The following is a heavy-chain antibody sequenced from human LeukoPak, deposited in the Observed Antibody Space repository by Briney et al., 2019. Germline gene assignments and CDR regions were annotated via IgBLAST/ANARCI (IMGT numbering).Heavy chain of an antibody. V-gene: IGHV1-18*01. J-gene: IGHJ4*02. D-gene: IGHD4-23*01. CDR1: GYTFTSYG. CDR3: ARRAYGGNAPFFDY. CDR2: ISAYNGNT. Sequence: ASVKVSFKASGYTFTSYGISWVRQAPGQGLEWMGWISAYNGNTNYAQKLQGRVTMTTDTSTSTAYMELRSLRSDDTAVYYCARRAYGGNAPFFDYWGQGTLVTVSS.